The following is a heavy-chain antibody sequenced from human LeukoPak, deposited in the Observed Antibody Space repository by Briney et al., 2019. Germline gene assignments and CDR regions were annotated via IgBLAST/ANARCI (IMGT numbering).Heavy chain of an antibody. V-gene: IGHV1-8*01. Sequence: ASVKVSCKASGYTFTNYDINWVRQAPGQGLEWMGWMSPKSGNTGYAQKFQGRVTMTSDTSIRTAYMELSSLTSEDTAVYYCARTPPKGDIDNWGQGALVTVSS. J-gene: IGHJ4*02. CDR1: GYTFTNYD. CDR2: MSPKSGNT. D-gene: IGHD2-21*02. CDR3: ARTPPKGDIDN.